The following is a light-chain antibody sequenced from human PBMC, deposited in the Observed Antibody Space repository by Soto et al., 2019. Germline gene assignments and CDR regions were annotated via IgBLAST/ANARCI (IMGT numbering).Light chain of an antibody. V-gene: IGLV2-11*01. CDR3: CSYAGTFDAV. CDR1: SHKY. J-gene: IGLJ2*01. Sequence: QSVLTQPRSVSGSPGQSVTISCSSHKYVSWYQQHPGKAPKVIIYDVNVRPSGVPDRFSGSKSGNTASLTITGLQPEDEADYYCCSYAGTFDAVFGGGTKLTVL. CDR2: DVN.